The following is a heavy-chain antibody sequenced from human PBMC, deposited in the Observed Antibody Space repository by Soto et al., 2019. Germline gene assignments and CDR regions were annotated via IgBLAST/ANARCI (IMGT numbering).Heavy chain of an antibody. CDR3: ARDLGYCSSTSCYPGWYFAL. CDR2: IIPIFGTA. CDR1: GGTFSSYA. V-gene: IGHV1-69*13. Sequence: SVKVSCKASGGTFSSYAISWVRQAPGEGLEWMGGIIPIFGTANYAPKFQGRVTITADESTSTAYMELSSLRSEDTAVYYCARDLGYCSSTSCYPGWYFALWCPDT. D-gene: IGHD2-2*01. J-gene: IGHJ2*01.